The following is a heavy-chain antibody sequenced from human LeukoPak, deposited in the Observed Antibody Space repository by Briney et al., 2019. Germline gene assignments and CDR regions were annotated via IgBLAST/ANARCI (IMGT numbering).Heavy chain of an antibody. D-gene: IGHD2-15*01. CDR3: TTDGGYCSGRRCYGGAFDI. V-gene: IGHV3-15*01. CDR2: INIKTHGGTT. CDR1: GFTFSNAW. Sequence: AGGSLRLSFAASGFTFSNAWMSWGRQAPGKGVEGGGRINIKTHGGTTDSAARVKGRFTISKDDSKNTLYLQMNRLKTEDTAVYYCTTDGGYCSGRRCYGGAFDIWGQGTMVTVSS. J-gene: IGHJ3*02.